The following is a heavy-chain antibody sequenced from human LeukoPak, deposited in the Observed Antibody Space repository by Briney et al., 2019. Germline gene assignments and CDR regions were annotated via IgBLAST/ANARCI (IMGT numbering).Heavy chain of an antibody. D-gene: IGHD1-26*01. Sequence: PSETLSLTCAVYGGSFSGYYWSWIRQPPGKGLEWIGEINHSGSTNYNPSLKSRVTISVDTSKNQFPLKLSSVTAADTAVYYCAMVVGARRTGVSYWGQGTLVTVSS. CDR2: INHSGST. CDR3: AMVVGARRTGVSY. V-gene: IGHV4-34*01. J-gene: IGHJ4*02. CDR1: GGSFSGYY.